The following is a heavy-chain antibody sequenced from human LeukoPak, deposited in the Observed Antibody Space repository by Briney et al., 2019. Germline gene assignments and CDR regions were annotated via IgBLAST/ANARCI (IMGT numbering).Heavy chain of an antibody. CDR1: GFTFSSYA. J-gene: IGHJ4*02. V-gene: IGHV3-23*01. CDR3: AKDRGYCSSTSCFFDY. CDR2: ISGSGGST. D-gene: IGHD2-2*01. Sequence: GGSLRLSCAASGFTFSSYAMSWVRQAPGKGLEWVSAISGSGGSTYYADSVKGRFTISRDNSKNTLYLQMNSLRAEVTAVYYCAKDRGYCSSTSCFFDYWGQGTLVTVSS.